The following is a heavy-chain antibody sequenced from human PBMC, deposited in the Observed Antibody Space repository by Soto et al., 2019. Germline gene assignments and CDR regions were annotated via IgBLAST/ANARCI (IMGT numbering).Heavy chain of an antibody. CDR3: ASGLGIGGGGHTYYYYYYMDV. D-gene: IGHD7-27*01. J-gene: IGHJ6*03. V-gene: IGHV3-21*01. Sequence: GGSLRLSCAASGFTFSSYAMNWVRQAPGKGLEWVSSISSTSSYIYYADSLKGRFTISRDNAKNSLYLQMNSLRAEDTAVYYCASGLGIGGGGHTYYYYYYMDVWGKGTTVTVSS. CDR1: GFTFSSYA. CDR2: ISSTSSYI.